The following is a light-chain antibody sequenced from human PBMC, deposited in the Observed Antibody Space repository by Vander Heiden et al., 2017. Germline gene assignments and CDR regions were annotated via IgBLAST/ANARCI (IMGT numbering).Light chain of an antibody. J-gene: IGKJ4*01. Sequence: AIRMTPSPPSLSASTGDRVTITCRASQDISSYLAWYQQEPGKAPEVLIYAASTWQSGVSSRFSGSGSGTDFTLTISSLQSEDFAIYYCQQYYTYPRAFGGGTKVEIK. CDR1: QDISSY. CDR3: QQYYTYPRA. CDR2: AAS. V-gene: IGKV1-8*01.